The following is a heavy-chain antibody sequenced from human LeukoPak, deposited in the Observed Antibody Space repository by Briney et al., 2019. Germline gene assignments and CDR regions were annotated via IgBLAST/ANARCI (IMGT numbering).Heavy chain of an antibody. J-gene: IGHJ6*03. D-gene: IGHD1-7*01. Sequence: ASVKVSCKTSGYTFRTYDINWVRQATGQGLEWMGWMNPDSGNTDYAQKFQGRVTMTRDTTINTAYMELSSLRSEDTAVYYCARQGPELYYYYIDVWGTGTTVIVSS. V-gene: IGHV1-8*02. CDR2: MNPDSGNT. CDR1: GYTFRTYD. CDR3: ARQGPELYYYYIDV.